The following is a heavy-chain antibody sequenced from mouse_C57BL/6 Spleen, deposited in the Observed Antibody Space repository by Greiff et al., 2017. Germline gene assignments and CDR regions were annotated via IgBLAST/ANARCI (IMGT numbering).Heavy chain of an antibody. V-gene: IGHV1-26*01. CDR2: INPNNGGT. J-gene: IGHJ4*01. D-gene: IGHD1-1*01. Sequence: EVQLQQSGPELVKPGASVKISCKASGYTFTDYYMNWVKQSHGKSLEWIGDINPNNGGTSYNQKFKGKATLTVDKSSSTAYMELRSLTSEDSAVXYCARRGVYYGSSYRGYAMDYWGQGTSVTVSS. CDR1: GYTFTDYY. CDR3: ARRGVYYGSSYRGYAMDY.